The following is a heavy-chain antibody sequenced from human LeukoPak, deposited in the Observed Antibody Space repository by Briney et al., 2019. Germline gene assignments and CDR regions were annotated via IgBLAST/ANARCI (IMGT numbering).Heavy chain of an antibody. CDR3: ARDGWFGELLYNGMDV. CDR1: GYTFTSYD. V-gene: IGHV1-8*01. CDR2: MNPNSGNT. Sequence: ASVTVSCKASGYTFTSYDINWVRQAAGQGLEWMGWMNPNSGNTRYAQKFQGRVTMTRNTSISTAYMELSSLRSEDTAVYYCARDGWFGELLYNGMDVWGQGTTVTVSS. J-gene: IGHJ6*02. D-gene: IGHD3-10*01.